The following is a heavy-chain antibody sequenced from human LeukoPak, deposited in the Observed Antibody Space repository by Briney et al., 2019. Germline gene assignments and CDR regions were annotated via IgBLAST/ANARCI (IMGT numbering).Heavy chain of an antibody. CDR1: GSSFTNYW. Sequence: GESLKISCQGSGSSFTNYWIGGVRQLPGKGLEWMGIIYPGDSDTRYSPSFEGQVTISADKSISTASLQYNSLKASDTAMYYCARGGYGDYGGYFDLWGRGTRVTVSS. D-gene: IGHD4-17*01. J-gene: IGHJ2*01. CDR3: ARGGYGDYGGYFDL. CDR2: IYPGDSDT. V-gene: IGHV5-51*01.